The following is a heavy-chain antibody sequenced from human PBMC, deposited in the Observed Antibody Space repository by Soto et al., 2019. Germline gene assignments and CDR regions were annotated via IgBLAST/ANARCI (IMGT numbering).Heavy chain of an antibody. CDR3: ARSEQLAHNYWNFDL. CDR1: GGSISTHNW. J-gene: IGHJ2*01. V-gene: IGHV4-4*02. CDR2: IYPTGTT. D-gene: IGHD6-13*01. Sequence: QVQLQESGPGLVKPSGTLSLSCAVSGGSISTHNWWSWVRQPPRKGLEWIGEIYPTGTTNYNPSLKSRVTISVDKSKNQFSLKLTSVTAADTAMYYCARSEQLAHNYWNFDLWCRGTLVTVSS.